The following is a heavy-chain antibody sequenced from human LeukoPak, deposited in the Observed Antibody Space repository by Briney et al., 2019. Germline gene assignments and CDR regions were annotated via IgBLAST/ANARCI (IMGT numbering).Heavy chain of an antibody. Sequence: GGSLRLSCAASGFTFSDYCMSWIRQAPGKGLEWVSYISSTSSYTNYADSVKGRFTISRDNAKNSLYLQMNSLRAEDTAVYYCARTGMGSATSGHFDYWGQGTLVTVSS. J-gene: IGHJ4*02. D-gene: IGHD2-2*01. CDR1: GFTFSDYC. CDR3: ARTGMGSATSGHFDY. V-gene: IGHV3-11*03. CDR2: ISSTSSYT.